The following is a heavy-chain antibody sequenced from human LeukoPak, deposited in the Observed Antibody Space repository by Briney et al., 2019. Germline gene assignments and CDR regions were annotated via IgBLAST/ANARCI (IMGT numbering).Heavy chain of an antibody. CDR3: ARGKTIYGVVMVGYFDY. Sequence: SVKVSCKASGGTFSSYAISCVRQAPGQGLEWMGGIIPIFGTANYAQKFQGRVTITADKSTSTAYMELSSLRSEDTAVYYCARGKTIYGVVMVGYFDYWGQGTLVTVSS. CDR2: IIPIFGTA. J-gene: IGHJ4*02. V-gene: IGHV1-69*06. CDR1: GGTFSSYA. D-gene: IGHD3-3*01.